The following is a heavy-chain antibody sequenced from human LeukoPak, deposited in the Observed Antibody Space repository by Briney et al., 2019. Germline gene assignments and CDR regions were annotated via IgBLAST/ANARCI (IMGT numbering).Heavy chain of an antibody. V-gene: IGHV4-59*01. CDR3: ARGRYDFWSGYYVDGMDV. Sequence: SETLFLTCTVSGGPISSYYWSWIRQPPGKGLEKIGYIYCSRRPNYNPSLKSRDTISVDTSKNLFSLKLSSVTATDTAVYYCARGRYDFWSGYYVDGMDVWGQGTTVTVSS. CDR2: IYCSRRP. D-gene: IGHD3-3*01. CDR1: GGPISSYY. J-gene: IGHJ6*02.